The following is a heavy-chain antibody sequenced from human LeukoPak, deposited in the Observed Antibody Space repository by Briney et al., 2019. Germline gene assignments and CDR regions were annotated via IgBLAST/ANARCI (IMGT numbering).Heavy chain of an antibody. Sequence: SGNTYIHYADSVKGRFTISRDNAKNSLYLQMNSLRAEDTAVYYCARDHVKWLRFGSPYNWFDPWGQGTLVTVSS. J-gene: IGHJ5*02. D-gene: IGHD5-12*01. CDR2: SGNTYI. CDR3: ARDHVKWLRFGSPYNWFDP. V-gene: IGHV3-21*01.